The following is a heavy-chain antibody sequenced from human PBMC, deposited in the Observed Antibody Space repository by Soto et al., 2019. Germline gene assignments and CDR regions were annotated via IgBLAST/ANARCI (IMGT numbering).Heavy chain of an antibody. CDR3: AKDMRPDGVWDFDY. Sequence: VQLLESGGGLAQPGGSLRLSCAASGFTFSTYTMSWVRQAPGRGPEWVAGVSQDGTAHYADSVKGRFTISRDNSMYMVYLQIITLRGEDTAVYYCAKDMRPDGVWDFDYSGQGSLVT. J-gene: IGHJ4*02. CDR2: VSQDGTA. V-gene: IGHV3-23*01. D-gene: IGHD4-17*01. CDR1: GFTFSTYT.